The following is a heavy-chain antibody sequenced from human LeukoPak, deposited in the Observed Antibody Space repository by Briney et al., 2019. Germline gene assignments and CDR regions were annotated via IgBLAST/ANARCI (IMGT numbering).Heavy chain of an antibody. CDR2: ISGSGGST. V-gene: IGHV3-23*01. J-gene: IGHJ4*02. CDR1: GFTFSSYA. Sequence: GGSLRLSCAASGFTFSSYAMSWVRQAPGKGLEWVSAISGSGGSTYYADSVKGRFTISRDNSKNTLYLQMNSLRAEDTAVYYCAKEWRYCSSTSCYAGGAGFDYWGQGTLVTVSS. CDR3: AKEWRYCSSTSCYAGGAGFDY. D-gene: IGHD2-2*01.